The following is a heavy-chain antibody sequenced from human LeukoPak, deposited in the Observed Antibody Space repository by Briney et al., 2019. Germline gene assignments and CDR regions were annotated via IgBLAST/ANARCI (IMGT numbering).Heavy chain of an antibody. D-gene: IGHD3-22*01. J-gene: IGHJ4*02. CDR3: ARSGYYDSSGLYYFDF. CDR2: IYPGDSDT. Sequence: HGESLKISCKGSGYHFSTYWIAWVRQMPGKGLEWMGVIYPGDSDTRYSPSFQGQVTISADKSFTTAYLQWGSLKASATAMYYCARSGYYDSSGLYYFDFWGQGTQVTVSS. CDR1: GYHFSTYW. V-gene: IGHV5-51*01.